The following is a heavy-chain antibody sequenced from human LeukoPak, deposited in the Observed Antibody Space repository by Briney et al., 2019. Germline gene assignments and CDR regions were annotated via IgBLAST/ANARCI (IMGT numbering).Heavy chain of an antibody. J-gene: IGHJ4*02. Sequence: GRSLRLSCAASGFTFSSYGMHWVRQAPGKGLEWVALISYDGSNKYYADSVKGRFTISRDNSKNTLYLQMNSLRAEDTAVYYCAKDDCSSTSCYMGYYFDYWGQGTLVTVSS. CDR1: GFTFSSYG. CDR3: AKDDCSSTSCYMGYYFDY. CDR2: ISYDGSNK. V-gene: IGHV3-30*18. D-gene: IGHD2-2*02.